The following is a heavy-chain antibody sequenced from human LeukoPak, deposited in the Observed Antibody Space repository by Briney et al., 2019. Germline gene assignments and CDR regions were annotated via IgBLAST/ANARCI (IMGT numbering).Heavy chain of an antibody. CDR1: GGSISSSSYY. Sequence: SETLSLTCTVSGGSISSSSYYWGWIRQPPGKGLEWIGSIYYSGSTYYNPSLKSRVTISVDTSKNQFSLKLSSVTAADTAVYYCAGSYSSGFRSFWGAFDIWGQGTMVTVSS. D-gene: IGHD6-19*01. J-gene: IGHJ3*02. V-gene: IGHV4-39*07. CDR3: AGSYSSGFRSFWGAFDI. CDR2: IYYSGST.